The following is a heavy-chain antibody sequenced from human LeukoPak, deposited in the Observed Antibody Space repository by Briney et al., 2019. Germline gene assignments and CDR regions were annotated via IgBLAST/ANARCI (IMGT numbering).Heavy chain of an antibody. CDR1: VYSFTYYY. J-gene: IGHJ4*02. Sequence: ASVKGSCKASVYSFTYYYMHWVRQAPGQGLEWMGIINPSGGSTNYAQKFQGRVTMTRDTSTSTVYMELSSLISEDTAVYYCARDPYYGSGSYNYFDYWGQGTLVTVSS. D-gene: IGHD3-10*01. CDR3: ARDPYYGSGSYNYFDY. V-gene: IGHV1-46*01. CDR2: INPSGGST.